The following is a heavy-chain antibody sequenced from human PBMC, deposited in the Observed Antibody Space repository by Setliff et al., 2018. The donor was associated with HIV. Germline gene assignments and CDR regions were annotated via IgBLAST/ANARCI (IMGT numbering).Heavy chain of an antibody. CDR1: GFTFSSYT. Sequence: ASGFTFSSYTMHWVRQAPGKGLEWVSSISSSSNSIYYTDSVKGRFTISSDNAKNSLYLQMNSLRLEDTAVYYCARGQIGYGDYALNWYDPWGQGTLVTVSS. D-gene: IGHD4-17*01. V-gene: IGHV3-21*01. CDR2: ISSSSNSI. CDR3: ARGQIGYGDYALNWYDP. J-gene: IGHJ5*02.